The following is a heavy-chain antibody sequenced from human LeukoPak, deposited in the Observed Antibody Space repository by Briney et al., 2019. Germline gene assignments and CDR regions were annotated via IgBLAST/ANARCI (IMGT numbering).Heavy chain of an antibody. V-gene: IGHV1-18*01. CDR1: GYTFTSYG. CDR3: ARHRGYSGYDYSFDY. CDR2: ISAYIGNT. Sequence: ASVKVSCKSSGYTFTSYGISWVRQAPGQGLAWMGWISAYIGNTNYAQKLQGRVTMTTDTSTSTAYMELRSLRSDDTAVYYCARHRGYSGYDYSFDYWGQGTLVTVSS. D-gene: IGHD5-12*01. J-gene: IGHJ4*02.